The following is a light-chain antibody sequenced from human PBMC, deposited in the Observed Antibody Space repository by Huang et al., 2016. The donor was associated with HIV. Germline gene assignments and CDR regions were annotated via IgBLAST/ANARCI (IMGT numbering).Light chain of an antibody. CDR1: QDIGND. J-gene: IGKJ1*01. CDR3: LQDHIYPWT. V-gene: IGKV1-6*01. CDR2: SAS. Sequence: AIQMTQSPVSLSASVGNRVTITCRASQDIGNDLGWYQQRLGKAPKLLVSSASHLQSGVPSRFTGSGSATHFSLTRSGLQFEDFATYYCLQDHIYPWTFGQGTKVEI.